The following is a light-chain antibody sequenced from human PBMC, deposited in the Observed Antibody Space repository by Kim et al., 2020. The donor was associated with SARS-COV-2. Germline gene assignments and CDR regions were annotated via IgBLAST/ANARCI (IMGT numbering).Light chain of an antibody. V-gene: IGLV2-14*03. J-gene: IGLJ1*01. CDR2: DVI. CDR1: SSDVGGYNY. Sequence: QSALTQPASVSGSPGQSITISCTGTSSDVGGYNYVSWYQQHPGKAPKLMIYDVINRPSGISNRFSGSKSGNTASLTISGLQAEDDGDYYCSSYTSSSTYVFGTGTKVTVL. CDR3: SSYTSSSTYV.